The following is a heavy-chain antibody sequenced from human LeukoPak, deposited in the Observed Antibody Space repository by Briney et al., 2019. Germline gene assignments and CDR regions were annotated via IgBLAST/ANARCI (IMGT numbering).Heavy chain of an antibody. CDR3: ARDRHRITEGFDY. D-gene: IGHD3-16*01. CDR2: ISYDGSNK. V-gene: IGHV3-30*04. CDR1: GFTFSSYA. Sequence: RSLRLSCAASGFTFSSYAMHSVRQAPGKGLEWVAVISYDGSNKYYADSVKGRCTISRDNSKNTLYLQMNSLRAEDTAVYYCARDRHRITEGFDYWGQGTLVTVSS. J-gene: IGHJ4*02.